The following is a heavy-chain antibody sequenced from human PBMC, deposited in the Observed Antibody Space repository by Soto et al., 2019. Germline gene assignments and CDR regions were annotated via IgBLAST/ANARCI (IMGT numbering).Heavy chain of an antibody. CDR1: GFTFSSYA. CDR2: ISYDGSNK. V-gene: IGHV3-30-3*01. J-gene: IGHJ4*02. D-gene: IGHD2-2*01. Sequence: QVQLVESGGGVVQPGRSLRLSCAASGFTFSSYAMHWVRQAPGKGLEWVAVISYDGSNKYYADSVKGRITISRDNSKNTLYLQMNSLRAEDTAVYYCARDEGLVGSTHPLHLFDYWGQGTLVTVSS. CDR3: ARDEGLVGSTHPLHLFDY.